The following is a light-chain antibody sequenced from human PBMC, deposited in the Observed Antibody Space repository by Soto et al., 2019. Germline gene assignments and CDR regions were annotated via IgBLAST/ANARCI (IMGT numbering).Light chain of an antibody. J-gene: IGLJ1*01. CDR3: VSYTSRSTSV. Sequence: HSVLTQPSSLSGSPVQSITISGTATSIDVGVYIWVSWYQHHPGKAPKLVIYDVYQRPSGVSSRFSGSKSGNTAFLTISGLQTEDEADYYCVSYTSRSTSVFGSGTKVTVL. CDR1: SIDVGVYIW. V-gene: IGLV2-14*01. CDR2: DVY.